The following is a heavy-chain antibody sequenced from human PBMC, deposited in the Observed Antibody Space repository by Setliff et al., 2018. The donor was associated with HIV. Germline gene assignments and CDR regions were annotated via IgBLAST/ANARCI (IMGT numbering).Heavy chain of an antibody. D-gene: IGHD6-6*01. Sequence: SETLSLTCSVSGVSVGSGDYYWHWIRQHPEKALEWIGYIFHSGDTYYNPSLKSRISMSVDTSKNQFSLELTSLTAADTAVYYCATRPRIAARPFDYWGQEMLVTVSS. J-gene: IGHJ4*02. V-gene: IGHV4-31*03. CDR1: GVSVGSGDYY. CDR2: IFHSGDT. CDR3: ATRPRIAARPFDY.